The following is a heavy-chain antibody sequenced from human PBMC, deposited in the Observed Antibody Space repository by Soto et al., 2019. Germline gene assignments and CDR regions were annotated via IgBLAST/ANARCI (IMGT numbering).Heavy chain of an antibody. CDR2: LYYGRSA. Sequence: QVQLQESGPGLVKPSETLSLTCAVSGDSISSYYCMWIRQPPGKGLESIGYLYYGRSANYNPSLRSRVTLSGDTATNQCSLTLSSMTAADTAVYYCALRSMAVVPEYWGQGTLVTVSS. D-gene: IGHD3-22*01. CDR3: ALRSMAVVPEY. V-gene: IGHV4-59*01. CDR1: GDSISSYY. J-gene: IGHJ4*02.